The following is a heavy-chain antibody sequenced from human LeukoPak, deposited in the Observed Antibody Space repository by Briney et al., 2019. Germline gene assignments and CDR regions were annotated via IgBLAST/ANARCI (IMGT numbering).Heavy chain of an antibody. CDR2: IYYSGST. D-gene: IGHD4-17*01. Sequence: SETLSLTCTVSGGSISGYYWSWIRQPPGKGLEWIGYIYYSGSTNYSPSLKSRVSISVDTSKNQFSLKLNSVTAADTAVYYCARTTSWFFDYWGQGTLVTVSS. CDR1: GGSISGYY. J-gene: IGHJ4*02. V-gene: IGHV4-59*01. CDR3: ARTTSWFFDY.